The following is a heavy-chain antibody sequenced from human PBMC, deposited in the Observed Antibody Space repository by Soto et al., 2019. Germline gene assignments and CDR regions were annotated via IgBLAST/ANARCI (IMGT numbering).Heavy chain of an antibody. CDR3: ARDSRTGCSSTDCYMS. D-gene: IGHD2-2*01. CDR1: GGSISSYY. V-gene: IGHV4-59*12. J-gene: IGHJ5*02. CDR2: MYYSGST. Sequence: KPSETLSLTCTVSGGSISSYYWSWVRQPPGKGLEWIGYMYYSGSTNYNPSLKSRVTMSVDKSNNQFSLNLMSVTAADTATYYCARDSRTGCSSTDCYMSWGRGILVTVSS.